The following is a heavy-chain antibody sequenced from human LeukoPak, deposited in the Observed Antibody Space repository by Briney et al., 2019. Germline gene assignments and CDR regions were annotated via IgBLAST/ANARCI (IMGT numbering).Heavy chain of an antibody. CDR3: AKGSIKYQLLRSSYFDY. Sequence: GGSLRLSCATSGFTFSSYWMHWVRQAPGKGLVWVSRINSDGSSTSYADSVKGRFTVSRDNAKNALYLQMNSLRAEDTAVYYCAKGSIKYQLLRSSYFDYWGQGTLVTVSS. CDR2: INSDGSST. CDR1: GFTFSSYW. D-gene: IGHD2-2*01. V-gene: IGHV3-74*01. J-gene: IGHJ4*02.